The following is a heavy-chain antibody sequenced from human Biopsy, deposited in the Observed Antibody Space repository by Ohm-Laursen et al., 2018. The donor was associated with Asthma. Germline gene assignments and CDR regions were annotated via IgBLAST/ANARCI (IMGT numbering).Heavy chain of an antibody. Sequence: GSLRLSCAASGFRFNDYGMHWVRQAPGKGLEWVASVSSSGGARDYADSVKGRFTISRDNSNTVYLQMKWLRAEDTAVYYCAKAIHGDPVDAFDIWGQGTMVTVSS. CDR1: GFRFNDYG. V-gene: IGHV3-23*01. J-gene: IGHJ3*02. CDR3: AKAIHGDPVDAFDI. CDR2: VSSSGGAR. D-gene: IGHD4-17*01.